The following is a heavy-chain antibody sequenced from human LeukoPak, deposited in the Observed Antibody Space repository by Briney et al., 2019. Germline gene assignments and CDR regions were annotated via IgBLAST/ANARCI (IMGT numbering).Heavy chain of an antibody. CDR3: AREISGGDYFDY. J-gene: IGHJ4*02. CDR1: GFTFSSYW. Sequence: GGSLRLSCAASGFTFSSYWMSWVRQAPGKGLEWVANIKLDGSEKYYVDSVKGRFTISRDNAKNSQYLQMNSLRAEDTAVYYCAREISGGDYFDYWGQGTLVTVSS. CDR2: IKLDGSEK. D-gene: IGHD2-21*01. V-gene: IGHV3-7*01.